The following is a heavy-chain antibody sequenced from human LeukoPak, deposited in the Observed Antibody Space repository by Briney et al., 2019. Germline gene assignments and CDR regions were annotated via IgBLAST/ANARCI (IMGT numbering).Heavy chain of an antibody. CDR2: NCSGST. J-gene: IGHJ6*03. Sequence: SETLSLTCSVSGDSISTSSYYWGWIRQPPGKGLEWIGTNCSGSTYYNPSLTSRATISVDTSKNQFSLKLSSVTAADTAVYYCARHKDYYYSYMDVWGKGTTVTISS. V-gene: IGHV4-39*01. CDR3: ARHKDYYYSYMDV. CDR1: GDSISTSSYY.